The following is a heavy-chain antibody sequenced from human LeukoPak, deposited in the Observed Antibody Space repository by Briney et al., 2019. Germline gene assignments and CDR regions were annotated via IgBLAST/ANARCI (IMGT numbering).Heavy chain of an antibody. CDR1: GFTFSDYY. D-gene: IGHD3-3*01. J-gene: IGHJ6*03. CDR3: TTDFSLSNRITIFGGPHMDV. CDR2: ISSSGNTI. V-gene: IGHV3-11*04. Sequence: PGGSLRLSCAGSGFTFSDYYISWIRQGPGKGLEWISYISSSGNTIYYADSVKGRFTISRDNAKNSVYLQMNSLRAEDTAVYYCTTDFSLSNRITIFGGPHMDVWGKGTTVTVSS.